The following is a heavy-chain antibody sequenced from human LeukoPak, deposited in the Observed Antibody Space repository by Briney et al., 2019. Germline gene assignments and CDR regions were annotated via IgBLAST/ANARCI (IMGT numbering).Heavy chain of an antibody. J-gene: IGHJ4*02. D-gene: IGHD6-19*01. CDR1: GFTFSSYG. CDR3: AKDVAPDSGWDLDY. Sequence: PGGSLRLSCAASGFTFSSYGMHWVRQAPGKGLEWVSSIYYSGAKIFYADSVKGRFTISRDNSKNMLYLQMNSLRVEDTAVYYCAKDVAPDSGWDLDYWGQGTLATVSS. V-gene: IGHV3-NL1*01. CDR2: IYYSGAKI.